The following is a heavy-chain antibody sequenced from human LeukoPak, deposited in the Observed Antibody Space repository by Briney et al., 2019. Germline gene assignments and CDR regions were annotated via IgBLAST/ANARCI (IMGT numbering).Heavy chain of an antibody. D-gene: IGHD2-15*01. CDR1: GGSISSYY. CDR2: IYYSGST. Sequence: PSETLSLTCTVSGGSISSYYWSWIRQPPGKGLEWIGYIYYSGSTYYNPSLKSRVTISVDTSKNQFSLKLSSVTAADTAVYYCARDPPVYGSRDYWGQGTLVTVSS. CDR3: ARDPPVYGSRDY. J-gene: IGHJ4*02. V-gene: IGHV4-59*12.